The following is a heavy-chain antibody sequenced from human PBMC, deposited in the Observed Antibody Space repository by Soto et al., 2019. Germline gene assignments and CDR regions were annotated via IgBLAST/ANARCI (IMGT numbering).Heavy chain of an antibody. CDR2: IYHSGRT. D-gene: IGHD1-20*01. V-gene: IGHV4-31*03. CDR1: GGSMSNGYYY. CDR3: ARWVEVSLDYFDS. Sequence: QVQLQESGPGLVKPSQTLSLTCTVSGGSMSNGYYYWSWVRQNPGKGLEWIGHIYHSGRTYYNPSLKSRVGILVDTSKNQFSLYLNSVTAADTAVYYCARWVEVSLDYFDSWGQGTPVTVSS. J-gene: IGHJ4*02.